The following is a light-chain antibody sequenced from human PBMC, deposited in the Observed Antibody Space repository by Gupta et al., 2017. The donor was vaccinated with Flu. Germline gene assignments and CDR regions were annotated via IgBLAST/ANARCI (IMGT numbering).Light chain of an antibody. J-gene: IGLJ3*02. V-gene: IGLV2-8*01. Sequence: VLITCTGTSSDVGGYNYVSWYQQYPGKAPKLIIYEVTKRPSGVPDRFSGSKSGNTASLAVSGLQSEDEADYYCTSYEDNKNSLVFGGGTKLTVL. CDR2: EVT. CDR1: SSDVGGYNY. CDR3: TSYEDNKNSLV.